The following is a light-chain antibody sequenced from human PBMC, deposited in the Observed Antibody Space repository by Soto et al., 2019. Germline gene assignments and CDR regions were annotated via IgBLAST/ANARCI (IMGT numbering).Light chain of an antibody. CDR2: GAS. Sequence: EIVLTQSPAILSLSPGERATLSCRASQSVSNFLAWYQQKPGQAPRLLIYGASNRATGIPARFSGGGSGTDFFLTISSLEPEDFAVYYCQQRSNWPPWTFGQGTKVDIK. CDR3: QQRSNWPPWT. V-gene: IGKV3-11*01. CDR1: QSVSNF. J-gene: IGKJ1*01.